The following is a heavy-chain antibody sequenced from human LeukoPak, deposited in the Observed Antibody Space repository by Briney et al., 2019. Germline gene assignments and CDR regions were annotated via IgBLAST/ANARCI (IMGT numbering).Heavy chain of an antibody. CDR3: AREGAGTFDY. CDR2: INHSGST. V-gene: IGHV4-34*01. CDR1: GGSFSGYY. D-gene: IGHD6-19*01. Sequence: SETLSLTCAVYGGSFSGYYWSWIRQPPGKGLEWIGEINHSGSTNYNPSLKSRVAISVDTSKNQFSLKLSSVTAADTAAYYCAREGAGTFDYWGQGTLVTVSS. J-gene: IGHJ4*02.